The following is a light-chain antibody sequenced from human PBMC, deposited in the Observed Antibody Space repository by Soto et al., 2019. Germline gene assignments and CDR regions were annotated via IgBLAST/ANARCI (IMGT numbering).Light chain of an antibody. CDR1: TSDVGGYNY. V-gene: IGLV2-14*01. J-gene: IGLJ2*01. CDR2: EVS. CDR3: SSYTSTGTMV. Sequence: QSALTQPASVSGSPGQSITIACTGTTSDVGGYNYVSWYQQHPGKAPKLMIYEVSNRPSGVSNRFSGSKSANTASVTISGLEPEDEADYYCSSYTSTGTMVFGGGTKLTVL.